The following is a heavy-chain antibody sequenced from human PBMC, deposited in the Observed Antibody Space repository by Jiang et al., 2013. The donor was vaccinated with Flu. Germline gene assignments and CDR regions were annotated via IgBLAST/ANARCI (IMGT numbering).Heavy chain of an antibody. CDR2: IYPGNSDT. D-gene: IGHD2/OR15-2a*01. J-gene: IGHJ4*02. V-gene: IGHV5-51*01. Sequence: GAEVKKPGESLKISCKVSGYSFINYWIGWVRQMPGKGLEWMGIIYPGNSDTRYSPSFQGQVTISADKSISTAYLQWNNLRASDTAMYYCAREGHSNTYASLDYWGQGALVTVSS. CDR3: AREGHSNTYASLDY. CDR1: GYSFINYW.